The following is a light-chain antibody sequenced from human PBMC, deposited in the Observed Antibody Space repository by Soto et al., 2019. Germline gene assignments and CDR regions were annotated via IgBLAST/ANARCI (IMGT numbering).Light chain of an antibody. J-gene: IGLJ1*01. V-gene: IGLV2-23*02. Sequence: QSALTQPASVSGSPGQSITISCTGTSSNVGSYKLVSWYQQHTGKAPKLMIFEVNKWPSGVSNRVSGSKSGNTASLTISGLKVEDEADYYCSSSGGSPTYVFGTGTKVTVL. CDR1: SSNVGSYKL. CDR3: SSSGGSPTYV. CDR2: EVN.